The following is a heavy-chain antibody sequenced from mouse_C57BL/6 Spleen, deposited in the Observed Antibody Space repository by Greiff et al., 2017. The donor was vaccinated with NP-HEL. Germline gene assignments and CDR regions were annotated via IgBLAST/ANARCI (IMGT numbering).Heavy chain of an antibody. CDR3: AREIPEGSSPGWFAY. D-gene: IGHD1-1*01. Sequence: QVQLQQPGAELVKPGASVKLSCKASGYTFTSYWMHWVKQRPGQGLEWIGMIHPNSGSTNYNEKFKSKATLTVDKSSSTAYMQLSSLTSEDSAVYYCAREIPEGSSPGWFAYWGQGNLVTVSA. CDR1: GYTFTSYW. J-gene: IGHJ3*01. CDR2: IHPNSGST. V-gene: IGHV1-64*01.